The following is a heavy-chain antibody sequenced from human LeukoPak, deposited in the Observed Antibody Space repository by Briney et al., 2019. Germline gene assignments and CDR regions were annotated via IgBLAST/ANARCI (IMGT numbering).Heavy chain of an antibody. V-gene: IGHV4-39*01. CDR3: ASIAVAGFSFDY. CDR2: IYYSGST. J-gene: IGHJ4*02. CDR1: GGSISSSSYY. Sequence: PSETLSLTCTVSGGSISSSSYYWGWIRQPPGKGLEWIGSIYYSGSTYYNPSLKSRVTISVDTSKNQFSLKLSSVTAADTAVYYCASIAVAGFSFDYWGQGTLVTVSS. D-gene: IGHD6-19*01.